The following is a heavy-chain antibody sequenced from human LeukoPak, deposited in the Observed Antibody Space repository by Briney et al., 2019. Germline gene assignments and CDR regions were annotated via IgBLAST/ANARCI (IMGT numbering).Heavy chain of an antibody. D-gene: IGHD1-26*01. V-gene: IGHV3-23*01. CDR2: ISGSGVMT. CDR1: GFSFTNYA. Sequence: GGSLRLSCAASGFSFTNYAMHWVRQAPGKGLEWVATISGSGVMTYYADSVKGRFTVSGDTSKNTIYLQMHSLTAADTAVYYCAKDRSIGTCYTFDHWGQGTLVTVSS. J-gene: IGHJ4*02. CDR3: AKDRSIGTCYTFDH.